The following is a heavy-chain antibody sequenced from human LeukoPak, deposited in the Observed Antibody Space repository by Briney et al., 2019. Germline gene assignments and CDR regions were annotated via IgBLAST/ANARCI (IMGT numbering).Heavy chain of an antibody. J-gene: IGHJ6*03. Sequence: GGSLRLSCAASGFTFTSYAMSWVRQAPGKGLEWVSAISGRGGSTYYADSVKGRFTISRDNSKNTLYLQMNSLRAEDTAVYYCAKSPAENYYYYMDVWGKGTTVTVSS. CDR1: GFTFTSYA. V-gene: IGHV3-23*01. CDR3: AKSPAENYYYYMDV. CDR2: ISGRGGST.